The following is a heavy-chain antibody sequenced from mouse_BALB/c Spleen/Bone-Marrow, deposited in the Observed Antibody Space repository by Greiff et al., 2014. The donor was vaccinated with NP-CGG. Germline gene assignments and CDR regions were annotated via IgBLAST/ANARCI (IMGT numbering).Heavy chain of an antibody. CDR1: GYIFTSYW. CDR3: ASGVTTGWFVY. D-gene: IGHD2-2*01. V-gene: IGHV1-76*01. Sequence: QVQLQQSGAELVRPGASVKLSCKTSGYIFTSYWIHWVKQRSGQGLEWIARIYPGSGSTYYDEKFEGKATLTADKSSSTAYMQLSSLKSEDSAVYFCASGVTTGWFVYWGQGTLVTVSA. J-gene: IGHJ3*01. CDR2: IYPGSGST.